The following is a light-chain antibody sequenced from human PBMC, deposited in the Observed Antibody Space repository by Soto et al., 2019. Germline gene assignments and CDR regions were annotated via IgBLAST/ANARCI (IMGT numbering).Light chain of an antibody. J-gene: IGLJ3*02. CDR2: DVS. V-gene: IGLV2-14*03. CDR1: SSDVGYFDY. Sequence: QSVLAQPASVSGSPGQSITISCTGTSSDVGYFDYVSWYQQHPGKAPKLMIFDVSDRSSGVSDRFSGYKSGNTASLTISGLQAEDVADYVCSSYASGSTHVLFGGGTKLSVL. CDR3: SSYASGSTHVL.